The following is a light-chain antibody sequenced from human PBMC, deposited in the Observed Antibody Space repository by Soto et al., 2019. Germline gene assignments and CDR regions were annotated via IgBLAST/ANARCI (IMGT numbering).Light chain of an antibody. Sequence: DIVMTQSPLSLPVTPGEPASISCRSSQSLLHSNGYNYLDWYLQKPGQSPQLLIYLGSNRASGVPDRFSGSGSGTDFTLXXXXXXXXXXXVXYCMQALQTFTFGPGTKVDIK. J-gene: IGKJ3*01. CDR3: MQALQTFT. V-gene: IGKV2-28*01. CDR1: QSLLHSNGYNY. CDR2: LGS.